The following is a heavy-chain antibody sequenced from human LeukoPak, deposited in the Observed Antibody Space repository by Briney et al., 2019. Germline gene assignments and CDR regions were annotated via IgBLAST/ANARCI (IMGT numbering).Heavy chain of an antibody. CDR3: AKDLWGFYDSSGYSHNWFDP. CDR2: IRGGGVST. V-gene: IGHV3-23*01. D-gene: IGHD3-22*01. Sequence: PGGSRRLSCAASGFTFSSYAMSGVRQAPGKGLEWVSAIRGGGVSTYYADSVTGRFTISRYNSKNTLYLQMNSLRAEDTAVYYCAKDLWGFYDSSGYSHNWFDPWGQGTLVTVSS. J-gene: IGHJ5*02. CDR1: GFTFSSYA.